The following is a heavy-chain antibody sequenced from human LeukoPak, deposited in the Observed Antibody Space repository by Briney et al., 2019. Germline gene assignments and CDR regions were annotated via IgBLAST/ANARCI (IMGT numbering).Heavy chain of an antibody. Sequence: GGSLRLSCAASGFTFSSYWMSWVRQAPGKGLEWVANIKQDGSEKYYVDSVKGRFTISRDNAKNSLYLQMNSLRAEDTAVYYCAGEVGYCSGGSCYFGFDYWGQGSLVTVSS. CDR3: AGEVGYCSGGSCYFGFDY. CDR1: GFTFSSYW. J-gene: IGHJ4*02. CDR2: IKQDGSEK. V-gene: IGHV3-7*03. D-gene: IGHD2-15*01.